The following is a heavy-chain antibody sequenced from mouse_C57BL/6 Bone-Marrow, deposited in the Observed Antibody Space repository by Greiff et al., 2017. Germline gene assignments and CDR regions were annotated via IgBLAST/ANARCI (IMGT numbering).Heavy chain of an antibody. J-gene: IGHJ1*03. Sequence: EVMLVESGGGLVQPGASLKLSCESNEYEFPSHDMSWVRKTPEKRLELVAAINSDGGSTYYPDTMERRFIISRDNTKKTLYLQMSSLRSEDTALYYYARTGGYWYFDVWGTGTTVTVSS. CDR1: EYEFPSHD. D-gene: IGHD4-1*01. CDR3: ARTGGYWYFDV. CDR2: INSDGGST. V-gene: IGHV5-2*01.